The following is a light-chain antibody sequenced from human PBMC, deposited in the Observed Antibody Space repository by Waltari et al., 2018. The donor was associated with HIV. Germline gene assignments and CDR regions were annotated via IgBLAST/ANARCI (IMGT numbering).Light chain of an antibody. Sequence: AGLIQPPSVSRDLGQTATLTCTGNSDNVGNEGAVWLQQFPGHPPSLVSHRDNSRPSDISQRISSSRSGDTASLTITGLQPGDEADYYCSAWDSSVNIWIFGGGTKLTV. J-gene: IGLJ2*01. V-gene: IGLV10-54*04. CDR2: RDN. CDR1: SDNVGNEG. CDR3: SAWDSSVNIWI.